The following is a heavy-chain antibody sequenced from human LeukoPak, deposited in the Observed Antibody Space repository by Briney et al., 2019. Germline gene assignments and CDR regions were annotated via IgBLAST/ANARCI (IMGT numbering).Heavy chain of an antibody. CDR2: INPSGGST. J-gene: IGHJ4*02. Sequence: ASVKVSCKASGYTFTSYYMHWVRQAPGQGLEWMGIINPSGGSTSYAQKFQGRVTMTEDTSTDTAYMELSSLRSEDTAVYYCATSRFGELLFDYWGQGTLVTVSS. D-gene: IGHD3-10*01. CDR3: ATSRFGELLFDY. CDR1: GYTFTSYY. V-gene: IGHV1-46*01.